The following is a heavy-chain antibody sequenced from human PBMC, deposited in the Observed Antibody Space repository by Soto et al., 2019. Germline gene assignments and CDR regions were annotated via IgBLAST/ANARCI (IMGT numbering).Heavy chain of an antibody. CDR1: GGSISSGGYS. Sequence: QLQLQESGSGLVKPSQTLSLTCAVSGGSISSGGYSWSWIRQPPGKGLEWIGYIYHSGSTYYNPSLKSRFTITVRSSKNQFSLMMRLVTAADTAVYYCAAGGGLPRYCWGQGTLVTVSS. J-gene: IGHJ4*02. V-gene: IGHV4-30-2*01. D-gene: IGHD5-12*01. CDR3: AAGGGLPRYC. CDR2: IYHSGST.